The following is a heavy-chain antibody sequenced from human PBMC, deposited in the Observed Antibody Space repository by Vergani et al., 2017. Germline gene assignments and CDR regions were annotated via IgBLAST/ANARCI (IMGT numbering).Heavy chain of an antibody. CDR2: IYHSGST. J-gene: IGHJ3*02. D-gene: IGHD3-22*01. CDR3: ARVGDYYDSSGYYGYAFDI. Sequence: QLQLQESGSGLVKPSQTLSLTCAVSGGSISSGGYSWSWIRQPPGKGLEWIGYIYHSGSTYYNPSLKSRVTVSVDRSKNQFSRKLSSGTAADTAVYYCARVGDYYDSSGYYGYAFDIWGQGTMVTVSS. CDR1: GGSISSGGYS. V-gene: IGHV4-30-2*01.